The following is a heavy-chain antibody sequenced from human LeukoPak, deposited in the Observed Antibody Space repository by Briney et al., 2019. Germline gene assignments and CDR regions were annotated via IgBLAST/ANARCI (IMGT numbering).Heavy chain of an antibody. D-gene: IGHD3-10*01. J-gene: IGHJ4*02. CDR3: ARLSGGVRGVIIDY. CDR1: GGTFISYA. CDR2: IIPIFGTA. Sequence: ASVKVSCKASGGTFISYAISWVRQAPGQGLEWMGGIIPIFGTANYAQKFQGRVTITADESTSTAYMELSSLRSEDTAVYYCARLSGGVRGVIIDYWGQGTLVTVSS. V-gene: IGHV1-69*13.